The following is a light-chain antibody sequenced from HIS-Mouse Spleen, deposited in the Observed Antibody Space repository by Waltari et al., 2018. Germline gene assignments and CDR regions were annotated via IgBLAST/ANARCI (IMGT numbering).Light chain of an antibody. CDR2: GKN. CDR3: NSRDSSGNHVV. V-gene: IGLV3-19*01. Sequence: SSELTQDPAVSVALGQTVRITCQGDSLRSYYASWYQQKPGKAPVLFIYGKNNRPSRIPDRFSGSSSGNTASLTITGAQAEDEADYYCNSRDSSGNHVVFGGGTKLTVL. J-gene: IGLJ2*01. CDR1: SLRSYY.